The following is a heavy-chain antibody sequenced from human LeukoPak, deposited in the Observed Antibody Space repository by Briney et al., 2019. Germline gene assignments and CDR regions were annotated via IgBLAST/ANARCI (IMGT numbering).Heavy chain of an antibody. CDR2: IYSGGST. J-gene: IGHJ4*02. CDR3: ARDALYSGGFDY. Sequence: PGGSLRLSCAASGFTVSSNYMSWVRQAPGKGLEWVSVIYSGGSTYYADSVKGRFTISRDNSKNTLYLQMNNLRAEDTAVYYCARDALYSGGFDYWGQGTLVTVSS. CDR1: GFTVSSNY. V-gene: IGHV3-66*01. D-gene: IGHD3-10*01.